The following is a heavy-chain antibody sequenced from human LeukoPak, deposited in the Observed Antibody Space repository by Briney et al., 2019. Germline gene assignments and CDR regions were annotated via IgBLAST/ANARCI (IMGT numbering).Heavy chain of an antibody. CDR1: GYTFTSYG. D-gene: IGHD6-13*01. J-gene: IGHJ3*02. Sequence: GASVKVSCKASGYTFTSYGISWVRQAPGQGLEWMGWISAYNGNTNYAQKLQGRVTMTTDTSTSTAYMELRSLRSDDTAVYYCARERQQLVSGDAFDIWGQGTMVTVSS. CDR2: ISAYNGNT. V-gene: IGHV1-18*01. CDR3: ARERQQLVSGDAFDI.